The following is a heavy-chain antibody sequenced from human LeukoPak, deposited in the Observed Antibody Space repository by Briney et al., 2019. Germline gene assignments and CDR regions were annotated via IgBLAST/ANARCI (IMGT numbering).Heavy chain of an antibody. Sequence: GGSLRLSCAASGFTFSSYGMHWVRQAPGKGLEWVAVISYDGSNKYYADSVKGRFTISRDNSKNTLYLQMNSLRAEDTAVYYCAKCEVDSGGSCYHFDYWGQGTLVTVSS. CDR1: GFTFSSYG. V-gene: IGHV3-30*18. CDR2: ISYDGSNK. CDR3: AKCEVDSGGSCYHFDY. J-gene: IGHJ4*02. D-gene: IGHD2-15*01.